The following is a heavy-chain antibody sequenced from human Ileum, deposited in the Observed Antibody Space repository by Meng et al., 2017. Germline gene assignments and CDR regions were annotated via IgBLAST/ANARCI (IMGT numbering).Heavy chain of an antibody. V-gene: IGHV4-61*02. CDR2: IYTSGST. J-gene: IGHJ2*01. CDR3: ARESSGGGYYDSSGYCFDL. CDR1: GGSISSGSYY. D-gene: IGHD3-22*01. Sequence: QLPLPGPGPGLVKPSQTLSLTCTVSGGSISSGSYYWSWIRQPAGKGLEWIGRIYTSGSTNYNPSLKSRVTISVDTSKNQFSLKLSSVTAADTAVYYCARESSGGGYYDSSGYCFDLWGRGTLVTVS.